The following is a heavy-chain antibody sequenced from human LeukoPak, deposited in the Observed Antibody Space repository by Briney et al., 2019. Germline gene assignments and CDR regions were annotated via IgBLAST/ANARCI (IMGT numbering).Heavy chain of an antibody. J-gene: IGHJ4*02. Sequence: ASVKVSCKSSGYTFTVYAIHWVRQAPGQRLEWMGWINAANGNTKYSQKFQGRVTITRDTSATTAYMELSSLRSEDTAVYYCARDPNSGYHNYWGQGTLVTVSS. D-gene: IGHD3-22*01. V-gene: IGHV1-3*01. CDR1: GYTFTVYA. CDR3: ARDPNSGYHNY. CDR2: INAANGNT.